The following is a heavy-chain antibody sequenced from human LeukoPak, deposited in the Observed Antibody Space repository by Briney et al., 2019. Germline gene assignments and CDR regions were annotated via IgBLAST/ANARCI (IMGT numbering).Heavy chain of an antibody. J-gene: IGHJ3*02. CDR2: INSDGSST. CDR1: GFTFSSYW. Sequence: GGSLRLSCAASGFTFSSYWMHWVRQAPGRGLVWVSRINSDGSSTSYADSVKGRFTISRDNAKNTLYLQMNSLRAEDTAVYYCARDSGSGYYDSSGYYVPDAFDIWGQGTMVTVSS. CDR3: ARDSGSGYYDSSGYYVPDAFDI. D-gene: IGHD3-22*01. V-gene: IGHV3-74*01.